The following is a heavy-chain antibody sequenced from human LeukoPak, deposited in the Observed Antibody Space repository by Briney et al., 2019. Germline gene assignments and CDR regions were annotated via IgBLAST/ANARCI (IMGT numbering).Heavy chain of an antibody. Sequence: GSLRLSCAASRFTVSSNYMIWVRQAPGKGLEWVSVIYSGGSTYYADSVKGRFTISRDNSKNTLYLQMNSLRAEDTAVYYCAKDSQLLWFGELEDYWGQGTLVTVSS. CDR1: RFTVSSNY. CDR2: IYSGGST. D-gene: IGHD3-10*01. J-gene: IGHJ4*02. CDR3: AKDSQLLWFGELEDY. V-gene: IGHV3-66*01.